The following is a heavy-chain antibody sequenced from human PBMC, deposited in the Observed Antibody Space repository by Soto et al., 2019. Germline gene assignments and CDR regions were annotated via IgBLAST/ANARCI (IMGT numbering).Heavy chain of an antibody. CDR3: AKDRDGAAAGPTKFYGMDV. V-gene: IGHV3-23*01. D-gene: IGHD6-13*01. J-gene: IGHJ6*02. CDR2: ISGSGDST. Sequence: EVQLLESGGGLVQPGWSLRLSCAASGFTFSSYAMSWVRQAPGKGLEWVSVISGSGDSTYYADSVRGRFTISRDNSKNTLYLQMNRLKAEDTAVYYCAKDRDGAAAGPTKFYGMDVWGQGTTVTVSS. CDR1: GFTFSSYA.